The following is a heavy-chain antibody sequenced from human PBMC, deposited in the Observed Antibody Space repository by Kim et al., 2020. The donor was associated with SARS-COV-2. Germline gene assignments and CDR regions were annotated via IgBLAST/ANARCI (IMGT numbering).Heavy chain of an antibody. J-gene: IGHJ4*02. V-gene: IGHV3-11*04. D-gene: IGHD3-3*01. Sequence: YYADSVKGRFTIARDNAKNSLYLQMNSLRAEDTAVYYCAREDLGVASFDYWGQGTLVTVSS. CDR3: AREDLGVASFDY.